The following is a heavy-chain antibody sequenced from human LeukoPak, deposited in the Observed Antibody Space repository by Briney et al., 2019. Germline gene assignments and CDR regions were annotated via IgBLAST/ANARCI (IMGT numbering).Heavy chain of an antibody. CDR3: AKPYDILTGYYWDDAFDI. J-gene: IGHJ3*02. CDR1: VFTFSSYA. Sequence: GGSLRLSCAVSVFTFSSYAMRWVRQAPGKGLEWVSAISGSGGSTYYADSVKRRFTISRDNSKNTLYLQMNSLRAEDTAVYYCAKPYDILTGYYWDDAFDIWGQGTMVTVSS. CDR2: ISGSGGST. D-gene: IGHD3-9*01. V-gene: IGHV3-23*01.